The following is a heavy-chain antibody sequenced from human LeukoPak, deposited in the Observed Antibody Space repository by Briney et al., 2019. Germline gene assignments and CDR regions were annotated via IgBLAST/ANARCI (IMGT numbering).Heavy chain of an antibody. Sequence: GGSLRLSCAASGFTVSSNYMSWVRQAPGKGLEWVSVIYSGGSTYYADSVKGRFTISRDNSKNTLYLQVNSLTAEDTAVFYCAKVLGESWGSYRSKPHFDYWGQGTLVTVSS. J-gene: IGHJ4*02. CDR1: GFTVSSNY. CDR3: AKVLGESWGSYRSKPHFDY. D-gene: IGHD3-16*02. V-gene: IGHV3-53*01. CDR2: IYSGGST.